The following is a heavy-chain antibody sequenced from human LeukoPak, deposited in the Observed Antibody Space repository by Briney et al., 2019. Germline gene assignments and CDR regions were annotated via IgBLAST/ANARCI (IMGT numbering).Heavy chain of an antibody. CDR3: ARGGHGSDTAMVTPYYYGMDV. D-gene: IGHD5-18*01. CDR2: INPNSGGT. CDR1: GYTFTGYY. Sequence: ASVKVSCKASGYTFTGYYMHWVRQAPGQGLEWMGWINPNSGGTNYAQKFQGRVTMTRDTSISTAYMELSRLRSDDTAVYYCARGGHGSDTAMVTPYYYGMDVWGQGTTVTVSS. V-gene: IGHV1-2*02. J-gene: IGHJ6*02.